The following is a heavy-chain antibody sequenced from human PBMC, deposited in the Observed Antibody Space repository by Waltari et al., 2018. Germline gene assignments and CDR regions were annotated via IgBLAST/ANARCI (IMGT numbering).Heavy chain of an antibody. CDR2: IFVSGSN. J-gene: IGHJ4*02. D-gene: IGHD4-17*01. CDR3: AREEMTTSSLDY. CDR1: GGSISSGDYY. V-gene: IGHV4-30-4*08. Sequence: QVQLQESGPGLVKPSQTLSLTCTVSGGSISSGDYYWSCIRQPPGKGLEWIGYIFVSGSNYDNPSLRSRVTISVDTSKNQFSLKLSAVTAADTAVYDCAREEMTTSSLDYWGQGTLVTVSS.